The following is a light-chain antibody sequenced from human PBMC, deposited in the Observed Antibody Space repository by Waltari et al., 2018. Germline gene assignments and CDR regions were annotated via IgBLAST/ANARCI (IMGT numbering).Light chain of an antibody. J-gene: IGLJ2*01. CDR2: VFS. CDR3: SSYISSDTLEL. V-gene: IGLV2-14*03. CDR1: SSDVGGYNY. Sequence: QSALTQPASVSGPPGQSITISCTGTSSDVGGYNYVSWYQQHPGKAPKLIIFVFSNRPSGVSSRFSDSKSGNTASLTISGLQAQDEADYYCSSYISSDTLELFGGGTSLTVL.